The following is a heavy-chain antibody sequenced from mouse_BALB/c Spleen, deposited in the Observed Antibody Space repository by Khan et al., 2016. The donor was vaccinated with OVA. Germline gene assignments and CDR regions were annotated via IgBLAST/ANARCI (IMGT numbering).Heavy chain of an antibody. CDR3: AVRRHWYFDV. CDR1: GYTFTDYS. J-gene: IGHJ1*01. Sequence: QIQLVQSGPELKKPGETVKISCKASGYTFTDYSMHWVKQAPGKGLKWMGWINTETGEPTYADDFKGRFAFSLETSASTAYLTINNLKNEDPATYFCAVRRHWYFDVGGAGTTVTVSS. V-gene: IGHV9-2-1*01. CDR2: INTETGEP.